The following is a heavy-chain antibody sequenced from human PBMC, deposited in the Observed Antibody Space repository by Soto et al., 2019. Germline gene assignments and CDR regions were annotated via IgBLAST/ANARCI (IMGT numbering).Heavy chain of an antibody. Sequence: SETLSLTCTVSGGSISSGDYYWSWIRQPPGKGLEWIGYIYYSGSTYYNPSLKSRVTISVDTSKNQFSLKLSSVTAADTAVYYCARADYYYYGMDVWGQGTTVTVSS. CDR3: ARADYYYYGMDV. CDR1: GGSISSGDYY. V-gene: IGHV4-30-4*01. J-gene: IGHJ6*02. CDR2: IYYSGST.